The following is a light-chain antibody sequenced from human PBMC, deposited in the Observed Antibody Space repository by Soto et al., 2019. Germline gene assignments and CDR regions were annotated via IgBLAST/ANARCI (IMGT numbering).Light chain of an antibody. V-gene: IGKV1-39*01. CDR3: QQSS. J-gene: IGKJ3*01. CDR2: AAS. CDR1: QSISSY. Sequence: IQVTQSPSSLSASVGDRVTITCRASQSISSYLNWYQQKPGKAPKLLIYAASSLQSGVPSRFSGSGSGTDSTLTISSLQPEDFATYYCQQSSFGPGTKVDIK.